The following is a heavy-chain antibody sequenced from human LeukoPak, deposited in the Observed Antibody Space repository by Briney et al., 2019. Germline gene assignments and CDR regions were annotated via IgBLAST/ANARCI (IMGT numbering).Heavy chain of an antibody. CDR1: GYTFTGYY. CDR3: ARFGRGTYYYYYMDV. D-gene: IGHD1-1*01. V-gene: IGHV1-2*02. Sequence: ASVTVSCTASGYTFTGYYMHWVRQAPGQGLEWMGWINPKSGGTNYAQKFQGRATMTRDTSISTAYMELSRLRSADTAVYYCARFGRGTYYYYYMDVWGKGTTVTVSS. CDR2: INPKSGGT. J-gene: IGHJ6*03.